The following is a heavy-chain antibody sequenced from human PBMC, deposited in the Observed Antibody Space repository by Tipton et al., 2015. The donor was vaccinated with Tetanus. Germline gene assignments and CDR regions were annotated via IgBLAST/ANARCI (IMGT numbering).Heavy chain of an antibody. CDR1: GFTFSNYR. CDR2: ISSTSSYI. CDR3: ARDSPDILLVPAV. D-gene: IGHD2-2*01. J-gene: IGHJ4*02. Sequence: SLRLSCAVSGFTFSNYRMNWVRQAPGTGLQWVASISSTSSYIYYADSVKGRFTISRDNAKNTLYLQMNSLRAEDTAVYYCARDSPDILLVPAVWGQGTLVTVSS. V-gene: IGHV3-21*01.